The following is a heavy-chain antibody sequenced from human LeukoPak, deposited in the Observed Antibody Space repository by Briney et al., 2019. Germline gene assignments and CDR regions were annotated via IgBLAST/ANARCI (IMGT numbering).Heavy chain of an antibody. CDR3: ARVNMDCSSTSCYFWFDP. J-gene: IGHJ5*02. CDR2: IYTSGGT. CDR1: GGSISSYY. V-gene: IGHV4-4*07. Sequence: PSETLSLTCTVSGGSISSYYWSWIRQPAGKGLEWIGRIYTSGGTNYNPSLKSRVTMSVDTSKNQFSLKLSSVTAADTAVYYCARVNMDCSSTSCYFWFDPWGQGTLVTVSS. D-gene: IGHD2-2*01.